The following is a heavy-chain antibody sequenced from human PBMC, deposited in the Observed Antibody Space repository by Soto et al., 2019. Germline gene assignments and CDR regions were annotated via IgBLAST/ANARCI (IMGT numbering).Heavy chain of an antibody. CDR2: TYYRSKWST. J-gene: IGHJ5*01. V-gene: IGHV6-1*01. Sequence: SQTLSLTCAISGDSVSSKSAAWNWIRQSPSRGLEWLGRTYYRSKWSTDYAVSVKSRITINPDTSKSQFSLQLNSVTPEDTALYYCTRALSGSYDSWGQGTLVTVSS. CDR1: GDSVSSKSAA. D-gene: IGHD1-26*01. CDR3: TRALSGSYDS.